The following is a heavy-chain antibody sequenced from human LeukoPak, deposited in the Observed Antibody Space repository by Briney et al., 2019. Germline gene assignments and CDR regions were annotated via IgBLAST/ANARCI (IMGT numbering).Heavy chain of an antibody. Sequence: TGGSLRLSCAASGFSFSTYAMSWVRQAPGKGLEWVSVIYSGGSTYYADSVKGRFTISRDNSKNTLYLQMNSLRAEDTAVYYCARGGETYYYDSSGYHYWGQGTLVTVSS. CDR1: GFSFSTYA. V-gene: IGHV3-53*01. J-gene: IGHJ4*02. CDR2: IYSGGST. CDR3: ARGGETYYYDSSGYHY. D-gene: IGHD3-22*01.